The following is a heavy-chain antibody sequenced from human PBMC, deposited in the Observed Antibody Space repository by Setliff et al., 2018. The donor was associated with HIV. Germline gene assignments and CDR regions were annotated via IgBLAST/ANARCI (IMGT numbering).Heavy chain of an antibody. CDR1: GYSFTSYT. J-gene: IGHJ3*02. CDR3: ARLSSAAMWGGGAFDI. Sequence: ASVKVSCKASGYSFTSYTIHWVRQAPGQRLEWMGWINAGNGNTKYSQRFRGRVTFTRDTSASTAYMELSGLGFEDTAVYYCARLSSAAMWGGGAFDIWGQGTMVTVSS. D-gene: IGHD2-2*01. V-gene: IGHV1-3*01. CDR2: INAGNGNT.